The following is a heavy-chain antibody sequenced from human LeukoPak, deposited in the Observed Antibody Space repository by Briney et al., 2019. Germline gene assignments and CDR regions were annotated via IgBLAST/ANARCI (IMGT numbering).Heavy chain of an antibody. D-gene: IGHD1-1*01. CDR3: ARALLRYNWKPFDY. CDR2: IYYSGST. CDR1: GGSVSSGSYY. V-gene: IGHV4-61*01. Sequence: PSETLSLTCTVSGGSVSSGSYYWSWIRQPPGKGLEWIGYIYYSGSTNYNPSLKSRVTISVDTSKNQFSLKLSSVTAADTAMYYCARALLRYNWKPFDYWGQGTLVTVSS. J-gene: IGHJ4*02.